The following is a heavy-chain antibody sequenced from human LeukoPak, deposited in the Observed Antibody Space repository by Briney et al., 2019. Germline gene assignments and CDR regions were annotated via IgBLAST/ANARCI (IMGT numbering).Heavy chain of an antibody. CDR3: ARHLGGGIYFDY. J-gene: IGHJ4*02. CDR2: IYDSGTS. Sequence: SETLSLTCAVSGASITGHYWSWVRHPPGKGLEGSGFIYDSGTSNYNPFLKSGVTISVDTSKNQFSLTLSSVTAADTAVYYCARHLGGGIYFDYWGKGTLVTVSS. D-gene: IGHD3-16*01. CDR1: GASITGHY. V-gene: IGHV4-59*08.